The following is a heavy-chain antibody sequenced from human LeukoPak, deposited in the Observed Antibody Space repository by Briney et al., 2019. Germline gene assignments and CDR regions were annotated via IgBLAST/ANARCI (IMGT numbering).Heavy chain of an antibody. CDR3: AGGRALGSGSYSPGPRENYYYYYYMDV. CDR1: GYTFTSYD. Sequence: ASVKVSCKASGYTFTSYDINWVRQATGQGLEWMGWMNPNSGNTGYAQKFQGRVTMTRNTSISTAYMELSSLRSEDTAVYYCAGGRALGSGSYSPGPRENYYYYYYMDVWGKGTTVTISS. CDR2: MNPNSGNT. J-gene: IGHJ6*03. V-gene: IGHV1-8*01. D-gene: IGHD3-10*01.